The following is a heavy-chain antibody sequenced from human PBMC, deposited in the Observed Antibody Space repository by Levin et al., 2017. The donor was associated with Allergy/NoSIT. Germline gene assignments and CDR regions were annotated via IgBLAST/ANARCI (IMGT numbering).Heavy chain of an antibody. J-gene: IGHJ6*02. D-gene: IGHD3-10*01. V-gene: IGHV3-23*01. Sequence: GGSLRLSCAASGFMFSSYAMSWVRQAPGKGLEWVSTIGGSGGSTYSADSVKGRFTISRDNSKNTLYLQLNSLRAEDTAVYYCAKEVYGAGGLYYYGLDVWGQGTTVTVSS. CDR1: GFMFSSYA. CDR3: AKEVYGAGGLYYYGLDV. CDR2: IGGSGGST.